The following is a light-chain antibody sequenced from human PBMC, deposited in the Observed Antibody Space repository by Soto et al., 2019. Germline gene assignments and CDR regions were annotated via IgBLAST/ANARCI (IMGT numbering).Light chain of an antibody. J-gene: IGKJ1*01. V-gene: IGKV3-15*01. Sequence: EIVMTQSPATLSVSPGERATLSCRASQSVSSNLAWYQQKPGQAPRLLIYGASTRATGIPARFSGSGSGTEFTLTISSLQSEDFEVYYCQQYNNWPGTFGQGNKVEIK. CDR2: GAS. CDR3: QQYNNWPGT. CDR1: QSVSSN.